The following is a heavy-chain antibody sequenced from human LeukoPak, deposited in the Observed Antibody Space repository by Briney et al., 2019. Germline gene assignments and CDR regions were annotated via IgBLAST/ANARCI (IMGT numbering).Heavy chain of an antibody. J-gene: IGHJ4*02. CDR2: ISYDGSNK. CDR1: GFTFSSYA. D-gene: IGHD6-25*01. Sequence: GGSLRLSCAASGFTFSSYAMHWVRQAPGKGLEWVAVISYDGSNKYYADSVKGRFTISRDNSKNTLYLQMNSLRAEDTAVYYCARRTQRYYFDYWGQGTLVTVSS. CDR3: ARRTQRYYFDY. V-gene: IGHV3-30*04.